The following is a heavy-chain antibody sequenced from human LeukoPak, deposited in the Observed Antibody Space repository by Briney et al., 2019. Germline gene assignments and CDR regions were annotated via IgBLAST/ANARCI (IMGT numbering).Heavy chain of an antibody. CDR2: AYYSGST. Sequence: SETLSLTCTVSGGSISTYYWTWIRQSPGKGLEWIGYAYYSGSTYYNPSLKSRVTISVDTSKNQFSLNLTSVTAADTAMYYCARGSSGSYYWFDPWGQGTLVTVSS. CDR1: GGSISTYY. J-gene: IGHJ5*02. D-gene: IGHD1-26*01. CDR3: ARGSSGSYYWFDP. V-gene: IGHV4-59*01.